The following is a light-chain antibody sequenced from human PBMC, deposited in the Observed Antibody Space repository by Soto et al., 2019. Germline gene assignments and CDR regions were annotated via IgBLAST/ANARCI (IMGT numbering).Light chain of an antibody. J-gene: IGKJ1*01. CDR2: KAS. V-gene: IGKV1-5*03. CDR3: QEYNSYFRT. CDR1: QSVRSW. Sequence: DIPMTQSPSTLSASVGDRVTITCRASQSVRSWLAWYQQKPGKAPKPLIYKASSLESGVPSRFSGSGSGTEFTITISSLQPDDFAIYYCQEYNSYFRTFGQGTKVEIK.